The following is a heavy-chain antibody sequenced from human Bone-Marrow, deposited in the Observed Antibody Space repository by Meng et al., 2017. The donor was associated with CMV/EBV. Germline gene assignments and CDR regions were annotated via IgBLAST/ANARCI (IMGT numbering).Heavy chain of an antibody. J-gene: IGHJ6*02. CDR1: GFTVSSNY. Sequence: GGSLRLSCAASGFTVSSNYMSWVRQAPGKGLEWVSVIYSGGSTYYADSVKGRFTISRDNSKNTLYLQMNSLRAEDAAVYYCARASQQQLVLPRYYYYGMAVWGQGPTVTVSS. CDR3: ARASQQQLVLPRYYYYGMAV. D-gene: IGHD6-13*01. CDR2: IYSGGST. V-gene: IGHV3-66*02.